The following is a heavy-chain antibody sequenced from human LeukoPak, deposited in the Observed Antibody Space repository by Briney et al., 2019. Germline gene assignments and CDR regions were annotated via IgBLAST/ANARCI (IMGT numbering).Heavy chain of an antibody. Sequence: GGSLRLSCAASGFIVNSNYMNWVRQAPGKGLEWVSVLYSDDTTYYADSVKGRLTISRDNSKNTLYLQMNNLRAEDTAVYYCARGGGYYAIDYWGQGTLVTVSS. D-gene: IGHD1-26*01. V-gene: IGHV3-53*01. CDR2: LYSDDTT. J-gene: IGHJ4*02. CDR3: ARGGGYYAIDY. CDR1: GFIVNSNY.